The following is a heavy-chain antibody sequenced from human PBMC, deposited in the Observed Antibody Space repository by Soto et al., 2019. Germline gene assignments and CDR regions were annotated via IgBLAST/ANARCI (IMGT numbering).Heavy chain of an antibody. D-gene: IGHD6-19*01. V-gene: IGHV1-18*04. Sequence: QVQLVQSVTEVKKPGASVQVSCKASGYSFTSYGINWVRQAPGQGLEWMGWISTYNGYTNYAQKFQGRVTMTTDTSTTTAYMELRRLTSDDTAVYFCARGDSTGSPRGWFDPWGQGTVVTVSS. CDR1: GYSFTSYG. J-gene: IGHJ5*02. CDR2: ISTYNGYT. CDR3: ARGDSTGSPRGWFDP.